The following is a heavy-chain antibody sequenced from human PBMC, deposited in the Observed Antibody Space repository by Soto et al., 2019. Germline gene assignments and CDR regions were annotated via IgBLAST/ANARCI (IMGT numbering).Heavy chain of an antibody. D-gene: IGHD5-18*01. CDR1: GFTFSSYS. CDR2: ISSSSSYI. CDR3: ARDRGNTALTYYY. J-gene: IGHJ4*02. V-gene: IGHV3-21*01. Sequence: EVQLVESGGGLVKPGGSLRLSCAASGFTFSSYSMNWVRQAPGKGLEWVSSISSSSSYIYYADSVKGRFTISRDNAKNSLYLQRNSLRAEDTAVYYCARDRGNTALTYYYWGQGTLVTVSS.